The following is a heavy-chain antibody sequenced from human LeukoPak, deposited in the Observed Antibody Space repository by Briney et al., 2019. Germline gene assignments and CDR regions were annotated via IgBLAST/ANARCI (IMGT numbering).Heavy chain of an antibody. V-gene: IGHV3-23*01. CDR1: GFTFSSYA. D-gene: IGHD6-19*01. CDR3: AKDKSHSSWTSRYYYYALDV. J-gene: IGHJ6*02. CDR2: ISGIGDNT. Sequence: GGSLRLSCAASGFTFSSYAMSWVRQAPGKGLEWVSGISGIGDNTYYADSVKGRFTISRDNAKNSLYLQMNSLRAEDTALYYCAKDKSHSSWTSRYYYYALDVWGQGTTVTVSS.